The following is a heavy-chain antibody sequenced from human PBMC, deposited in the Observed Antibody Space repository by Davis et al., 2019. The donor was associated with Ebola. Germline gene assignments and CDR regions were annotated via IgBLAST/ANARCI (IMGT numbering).Heavy chain of an antibody. J-gene: IGHJ4*02. V-gene: IGHV1-46*03. Sequence: ASVKASCKTSGNTFTNYYIHWVRQSPGQGLEWMGIDNPSGDITSYAPRFQDRITLTRDTSTSTVYMELTSLRSDDTAVYFCIREDDFGDHVESYWGQGTLVTVSS. D-gene: IGHD4-17*01. CDR3: IREDDFGDHVESY. CDR2: DNPSGDIT. CDR1: GNTFTNYY.